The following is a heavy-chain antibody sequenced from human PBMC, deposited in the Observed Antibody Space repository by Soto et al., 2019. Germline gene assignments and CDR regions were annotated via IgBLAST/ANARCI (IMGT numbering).Heavy chain of an antibody. D-gene: IGHD3-3*01. Sequence: SETLSLTCTVSGGSISSSSYYWGWIRQPPGKGLEWIGSIYYSGSTYYNPSLKSRVTISVDTSKNQFSLKLSSVTAADTAVYYCARHTNTYYDFWSGYYKVSDYYYYMDVWGKGTTVTVSS. CDR1: GGSISSSSYY. V-gene: IGHV4-39*01. CDR3: ARHTNTYYDFWSGYYKVSDYYYYMDV. CDR2: IYYSGST. J-gene: IGHJ6*03.